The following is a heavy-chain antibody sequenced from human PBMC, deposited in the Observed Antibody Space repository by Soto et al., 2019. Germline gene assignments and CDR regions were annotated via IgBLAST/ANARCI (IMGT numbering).Heavy chain of an antibody. V-gene: IGHV3-23*01. CDR1: GFICSSYD. J-gene: IGHJ3*02. D-gene: IGHD2-8*02. CDR2: ILVDGRT. Sequence: EVQMLESGGGLAQPGGSLRLSCAASGFICSSYDMSWVRQAPGKGLEWVSTILVDGRTFYVDSVKGRFTISRDNSKNTVYLQMNSLTAGDTALYYCAKATATGGGAFDICGQGTMVTVS. CDR3: AKATATGGGAFDI.